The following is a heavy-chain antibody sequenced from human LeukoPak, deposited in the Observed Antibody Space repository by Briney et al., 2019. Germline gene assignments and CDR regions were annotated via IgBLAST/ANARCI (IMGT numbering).Heavy chain of an antibody. D-gene: IGHD6-19*01. CDR3: ARAGKGEQWLGDAFDI. J-gene: IGHJ3*02. V-gene: IGHV3-74*01. Sequence: GGSLRLSCAVSGFTFRTYWMHWVRQVPGEGLVWVSRINEDGSIKNYADSVKGRFTIFRDNAKNTLYLQMNSLRAEDTAVYYCARAGKGEQWLGDAFDIWGQGTRVTVSS. CDR1: GFTFRTYW. CDR2: INEDGSIK.